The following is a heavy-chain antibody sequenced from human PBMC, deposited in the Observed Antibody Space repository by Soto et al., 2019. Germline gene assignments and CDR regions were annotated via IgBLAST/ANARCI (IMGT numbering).Heavy chain of an antibody. D-gene: IGHD1-1*01. V-gene: IGHV3-23*01. CDR3: ARDRGYDTGRGMDV. Sequence: EVQLLESGGGLVQPGGSLRLSCAGSGFTFRSSAMNWVRQAPGKGLEWVSGISGGGGGTNYAVSVKGRFNISRDNSNKRLYLQMNSLRAEDTAVYYCARDRGYDTGRGMDVWGQGTTVTVSS. CDR2: ISGGGGGT. CDR1: GFTFRSSA. J-gene: IGHJ6*02.